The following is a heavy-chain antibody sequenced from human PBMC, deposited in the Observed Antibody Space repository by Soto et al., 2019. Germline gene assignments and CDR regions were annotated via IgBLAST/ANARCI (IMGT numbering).Heavy chain of an antibody. CDR2: FNPILTMS. V-gene: IGHV1-69*02. CDR1: GDTFNFYT. Sequence: QVQLVQSGADVKKPGSSVKVSCKASGDTFNFYTINWVRQAPGLGLEWMGRFNPILTMSNYAQKFEGRVMITADKSTSTAYMELSRLRAEDTAMYYCATSYGSGYRAFDFWGQGALVTVSS. CDR3: ATSYGSGYRAFDF. D-gene: IGHD3-10*01. J-gene: IGHJ4*02.